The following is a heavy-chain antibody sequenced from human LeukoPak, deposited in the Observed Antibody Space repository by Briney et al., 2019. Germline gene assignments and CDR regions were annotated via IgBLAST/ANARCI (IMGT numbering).Heavy chain of an antibody. CDR3: AKRLTGYYYIDY. CDR2: ISGSGAIT. Sequence: GGSLRLFCSASGFTFKYHGMSWGRQAPGKGLEWVSAISGSGAITYYADTVKGRFTISRDNSKSTLYMQMNSLRAEDTAVYYCAKRLTGYYYIDYWGQGTPVTVSS. D-gene: IGHD3-9*01. CDR1: GFTFKYHG. J-gene: IGHJ4*02. V-gene: IGHV3-23*01.